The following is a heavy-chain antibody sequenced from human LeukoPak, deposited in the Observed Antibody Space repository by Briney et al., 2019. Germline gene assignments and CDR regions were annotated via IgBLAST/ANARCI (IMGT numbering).Heavy chain of an antibody. V-gene: IGHV3-21*01. J-gene: IGHJ3*02. CDR2: ITTSSSYI. CDR3: ARGARGWYHAFDI. D-gene: IGHD6-19*01. CDR1: GFTFSSYG. Sequence: GGSLRLSCAASGFTFSSYGMSWVRQAPGKGLEWVSSITTSSSYIYYADSVKGRFTISRDNAKNSLYLQMNSLRAEDTAVYYCARGARGWYHAFDIWGPGTMVTVSS.